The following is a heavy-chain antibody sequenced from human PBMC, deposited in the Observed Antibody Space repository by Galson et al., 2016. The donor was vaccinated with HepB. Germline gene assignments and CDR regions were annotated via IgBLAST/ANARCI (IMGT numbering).Heavy chain of an antibody. Sequence: SETLSLTCGVSGGSVSGDNWWSWVRQPPGKGLEWIGEIYHTGKTNYNPSLNSRVAISVDRSNNRFSLEVASVTDADTAVYYCVRVEPTWSAYLGVRFWYFDLWGRGTLVTVSS. D-gene: IGHD3-3*01. CDR3: VRVEPTWSAYLGVRFWYFDL. J-gene: IGHJ2*01. CDR2: IYHTGKT. CDR1: GGSVSGDNW. V-gene: IGHV4-4*02.